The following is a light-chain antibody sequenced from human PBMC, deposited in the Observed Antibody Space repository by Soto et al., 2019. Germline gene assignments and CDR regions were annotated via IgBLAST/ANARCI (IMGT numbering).Light chain of an antibody. Sequence: EIVLTQSPGTLSLSPGERATLSCRASQSVSSSYLAWYQQKPRQAPGLLIYGASSRATGIPDRFSGSGSGTEFTLTISRLEPEDFAVYYCQQYGSSPYTLGQGTKLEI. CDR1: QSVSSSY. J-gene: IGKJ2*01. CDR2: GAS. CDR3: QQYGSSPYT. V-gene: IGKV3-20*01.